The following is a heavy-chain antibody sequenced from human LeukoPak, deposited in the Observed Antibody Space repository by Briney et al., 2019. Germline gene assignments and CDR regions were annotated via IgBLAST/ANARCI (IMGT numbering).Heavy chain of an antibody. CDR3: ARLEGITATTMGAFDI. CDR2: IYTSGGT. V-gene: IGHV4-4*09. D-gene: IGHD1-7*01. J-gene: IGHJ3*02. CDR1: GGSVDYYY. Sequence: PSETLSLTCSVSGGSVDYYYWSWIRQPPEKGLEWIGYIYTSGGTNYNPSLKSRVTISVGTSRNQFSLKLSSVTAADTAVYYCARLEGITATTMGAFDIWGQGTMVTVSS.